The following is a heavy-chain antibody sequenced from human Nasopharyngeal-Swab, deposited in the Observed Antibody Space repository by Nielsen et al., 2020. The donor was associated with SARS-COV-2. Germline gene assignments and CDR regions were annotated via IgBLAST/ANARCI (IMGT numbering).Heavy chain of an antibody. Sequence: GGSLRLSCAASGFTFSSYPMHWVRQAPGRGLDWVAVISYDGSNEYYADSVKGRFTISRDNSKNTLFLQMNSLRAEDTAVYYCARLYNYASSYFDYWGQGTLVTVSS. CDR1: GFTFSSYP. J-gene: IGHJ4*02. D-gene: IGHD5-18*01. CDR2: ISYDGSNE. CDR3: ARLYNYASSYFDY. V-gene: IGHV3-30*14.